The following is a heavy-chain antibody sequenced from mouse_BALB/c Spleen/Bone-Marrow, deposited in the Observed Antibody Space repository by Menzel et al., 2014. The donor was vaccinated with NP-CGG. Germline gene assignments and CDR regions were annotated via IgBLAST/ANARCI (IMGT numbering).Heavy chain of an antibody. D-gene: IGHD2-14*01. CDR1: GYTFTSYY. J-gene: IGHJ4*01. CDR3: TRREYYRYDRAMDY. V-gene: IGHV1S81*02. CDR2: INPSNGGT. Sequence: QVQLQQSGAELVKPGASVKLSCKASGYTFTSYYMYWVKQRPGQGLEWIGGINPSNGGTNFNEKFKSKATLTVDKSSSPAYMQLSSLTSEDSAVYYCTRREYYRYDRAMDYWGQGTSVTVSS.